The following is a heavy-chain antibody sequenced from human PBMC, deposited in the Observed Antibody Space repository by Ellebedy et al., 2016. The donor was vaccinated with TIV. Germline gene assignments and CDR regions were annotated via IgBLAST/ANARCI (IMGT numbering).Heavy chain of an antibody. J-gene: IGHJ4*02. V-gene: IGHV3-48*04. CDR3: ARGGYGRPFDC. D-gene: IGHD5-12*01. CDR2: ISSSSSTI. CDR1: GFTFSSYS. Sequence: GGSLRLSCAASGFTFSSYSMNWVRQAPGKGLEWVSYISSSSSTIYYADSVKGRFTISRDNAKNSLFLQMNSLRVEDTAVYFCARGGYGRPFDCWGQGTLVTVSS.